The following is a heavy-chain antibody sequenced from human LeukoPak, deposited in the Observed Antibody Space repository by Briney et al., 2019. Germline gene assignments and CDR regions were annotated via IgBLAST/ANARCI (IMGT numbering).Heavy chain of an antibody. Sequence: ASVKVSCKASGYTFTSYGISWVRQAPGQGLEWMGWINPNSGGTNYAKKFHCRVTVTRDTSISTAYMELSRLRSDDTAVYYCARDPGGYCSSTSCYGWFDPWGQGTLVTVSS. CDR1: GYTFTSYG. V-gene: IGHV1-2*02. D-gene: IGHD2-2*03. CDR2: INPNSGGT. CDR3: ARDPGGYCSSTSCYGWFDP. J-gene: IGHJ5*02.